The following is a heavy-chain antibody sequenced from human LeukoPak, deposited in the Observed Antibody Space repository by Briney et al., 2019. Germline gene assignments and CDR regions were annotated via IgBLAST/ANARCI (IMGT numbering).Heavy chain of an antibody. V-gene: IGHV4-34*01. CDR1: GGSFSGYY. CDR3: ARGPPRQFWSGYYRLDY. J-gene: IGHJ4*02. Sequence: SETLSLTCAVDGGSFSGYYWSWIRQPPGKGLDWIGEINHSESTNYNLSLKSRVTISVDTSKSQFSMKLSSVTAADTAVYYCARGPPRQFWSGYYRLDYWGQGTLVTVSS. D-gene: IGHD3-3*01. CDR2: INHSEST.